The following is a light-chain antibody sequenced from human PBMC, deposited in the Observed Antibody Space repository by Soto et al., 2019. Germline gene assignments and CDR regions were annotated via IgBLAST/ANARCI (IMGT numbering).Light chain of an antibody. Sequence: EIVLTQSPATLSLSPGERATLSCRASQSVSSYLAWYQQKPGQAPRLLIYDASNRATGIPARFSGSGSGTNFTLTFSSLGPEEFAVYYCQQRSNWLTFGGGTKVDIK. CDR1: QSVSSY. CDR3: QQRSNWLT. V-gene: IGKV3-11*01. J-gene: IGKJ4*01. CDR2: DAS.